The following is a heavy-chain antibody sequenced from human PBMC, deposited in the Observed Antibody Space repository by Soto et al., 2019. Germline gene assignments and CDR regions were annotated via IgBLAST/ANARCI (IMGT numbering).Heavy chain of an antibody. Sequence: QVQLVQSGAEVKKPGSSVKVSCKASGGTFGSYAISWVRQAPXQGLEWMGGIIPIPGTANYAQKFQGRVTIAADESTSTAYMELSXLRSEDTAVYYCARSQGSSTSLEIYYYYYYGMDVWGQGTTVTVSS. CDR3: ARSQGSSTSLEIYYYYYYGMDV. J-gene: IGHJ6*02. CDR1: GGTFGSYA. V-gene: IGHV1-69*01. CDR2: IIPIPGTA. D-gene: IGHD2-2*01.